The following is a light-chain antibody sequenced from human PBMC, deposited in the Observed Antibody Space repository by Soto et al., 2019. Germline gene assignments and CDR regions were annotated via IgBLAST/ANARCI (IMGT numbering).Light chain of an antibody. J-gene: IGKJ3*01. CDR2: SAS. Sequence: DIQLTQSPLSLSASLGDSVTVTCRASENIDNYLNWYRQKPGEAPQLIIYSASRLQRGLPGTFSGGGSGTVFSLTIHISQSDNFATYFCQQSYSGPSFGPGTRVDMK. CDR1: ENIDNY. CDR3: QQSYSGPS. V-gene: IGKV1-39*01.